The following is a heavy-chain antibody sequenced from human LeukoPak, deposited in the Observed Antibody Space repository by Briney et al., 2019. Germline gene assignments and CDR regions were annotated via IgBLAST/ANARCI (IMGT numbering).Heavy chain of an antibody. D-gene: IGHD1-1*01. V-gene: IGHV4-39*01. CDR2: IYYSGST. CDR1: GGSISSSSYY. CDR3: ARRPGGLERNWFDP. J-gene: IGHJ5*02. Sequence: PSETLSLTCTVSGGSISSSSYYWGWIRQPPGKGLEWIVSIYYSGSTYYNPSLKSRVTISVDTSKNQFSVKLSSVTAADTAVYYCARRPGGLERNWFDPWGQGTLVTVSS.